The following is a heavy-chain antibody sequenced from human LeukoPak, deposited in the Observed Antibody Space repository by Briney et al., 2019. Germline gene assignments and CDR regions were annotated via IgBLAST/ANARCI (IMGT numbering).Heavy chain of an antibody. J-gene: IGHJ6*02. Sequence: GESLKISCKGSGYSFTSYWIGWVRQMPGKGLEWMGIIYPGDSDTRYSPSFQGQVTISADKSISTAYLQWSSLKASDTAMYYCAGGSYYYGSGSYYNPPGAGALLNYYYYYGMDVWGQGTTVTVSS. D-gene: IGHD3-10*01. CDR3: AGGSYYYGSGSYYNPPGAGALLNYYYYYGMDV. CDR1: GYSFTSYW. CDR2: IYPGDSDT. V-gene: IGHV5-51*01.